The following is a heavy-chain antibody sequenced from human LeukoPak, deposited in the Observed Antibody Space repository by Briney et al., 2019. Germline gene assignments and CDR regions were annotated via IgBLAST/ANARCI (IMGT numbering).Heavy chain of an antibody. D-gene: IGHD6-13*01. V-gene: IGHV3-7*01. CDR1: GFTFSTYW. CDR2: IKQDGSDK. J-gene: IGHJ4*02. CDR3: AREAEQLFTLPDY. Sequence: GGSLRLSCAASGFTFSTYWMSWVRQAPGKGLESVANIKQDGSDKYYVDSVKGRFTISRDNAKNSLYLQMNSLRAEDTAVYYCAREAEQLFTLPDYWGQGTLVTVSS.